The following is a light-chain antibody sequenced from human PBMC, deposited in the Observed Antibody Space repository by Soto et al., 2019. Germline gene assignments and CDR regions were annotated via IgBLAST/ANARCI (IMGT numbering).Light chain of an antibody. J-gene: IGKJ1*01. CDR1: QSFSSNY. Sequence: EIGLTQSPGTLSLSPGERATLSCRASQSFSSNYLAWYQQKPGQAPRLLIYGASSRATGIPDRFSGSGSGTDFTLTISRLEPEDFAVYYCQQYNNWTFGQGTKVDI. CDR2: GAS. V-gene: IGKV3-20*01. CDR3: QQYNNWT.